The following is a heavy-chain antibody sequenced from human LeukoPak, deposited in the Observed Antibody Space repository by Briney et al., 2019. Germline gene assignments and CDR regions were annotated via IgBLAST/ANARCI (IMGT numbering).Heavy chain of an antibody. J-gene: IGHJ4*02. CDR2: IYSGGST. D-gene: IGHD2-15*01. V-gene: IGHV3-53*01. Sequence: GGSLRLSCAATGFTVSSNYMSWVRQAPGKGLEWVSVIYSGGSTYYADSVKGRFTISRDNSKNTLYLQMNSLRAEDTAAYYCARSCRGGSCSLETFDYWGQGTLVTVSS. CDR3: ARSCRGGSCSLETFDY. CDR1: GFTVSSNY.